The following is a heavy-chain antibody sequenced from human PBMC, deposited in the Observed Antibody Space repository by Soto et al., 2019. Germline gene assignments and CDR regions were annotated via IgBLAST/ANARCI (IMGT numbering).Heavy chain of an antibody. CDR2: IIPIFGTA. CDR1: GGTFSSYA. V-gene: IGHV1-69*13. Sequence: SVKVSCKASGGTFSSYAISWVRQAPGQGLEWMGGIIPIFGTANYAQKFQGRVTITADESASTAYMELSSLRSEDTAVYYCAREGGDYDILTGPEWGQGTLVTVSS. CDR3: AREGGDYDILTGPE. D-gene: IGHD3-9*01. J-gene: IGHJ4*02.